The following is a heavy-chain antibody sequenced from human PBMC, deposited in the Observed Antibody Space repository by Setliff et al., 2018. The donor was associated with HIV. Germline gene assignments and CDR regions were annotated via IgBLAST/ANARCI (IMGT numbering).Heavy chain of an antibody. V-gene: IGHV3-30*18. D-gene: IGHD7-27*01. CDR1: GFTFSSYG. Sequence: GGSLRLSCVASGFTFSSYGMHWVRQAPGKGLEWVSLISYDGSKKYYADSVKGRFSISRDNPKNTVYLQMNSLRPEDTALYYCAKIPHTGDSAFDVWGQGTMVTVSS. CDR3: AKIPHTGDSAFDV. J-gene: IGHJ3*01. CDR2: ISYDGSKK.